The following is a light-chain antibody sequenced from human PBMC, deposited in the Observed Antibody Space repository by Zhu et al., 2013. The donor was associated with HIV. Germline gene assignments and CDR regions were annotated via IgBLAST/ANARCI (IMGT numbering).Light chain of an antibody. CDR2: GAS. J-gene: IGKJ2*03. CDR1: QRISSSY. CDR3: QQYGSSPSYS. Sequence: EIVLTQSPGTLSLSPGARATLACRASQRISSSYLAWYQQKPGQAPRLLIFGASSRASGIPDRFSGSGSGTDFTLTISRLEPEDFAVYYCQQYGSSPSYSFGPGDRSWRSN. V-gene: IGKV3-20*01.